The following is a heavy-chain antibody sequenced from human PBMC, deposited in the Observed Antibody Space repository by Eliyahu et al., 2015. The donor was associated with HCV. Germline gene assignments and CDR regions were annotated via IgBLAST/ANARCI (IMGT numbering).Heavy chain of an antibody. CDR2: IKHDGSKK. Sequence: EVQLVESGGGLVQPGGSLRLSCAASGFTFSTYWMSWLRQAPGKGLEWVANIKHDGSKKYYVDSVTGRFTISRDNAKNSLYLQMNSLRVEDTAVYYCAREPPSGIPAPHFDQWGQGTLVTVSS. J-gene: IGHJ4*02. CDR3: AREPPSGIPAPHFDQ. V-gene: IGHV3-7*01. D-gene: IGHD6-13*01. CDR1: GFTFSTYW.